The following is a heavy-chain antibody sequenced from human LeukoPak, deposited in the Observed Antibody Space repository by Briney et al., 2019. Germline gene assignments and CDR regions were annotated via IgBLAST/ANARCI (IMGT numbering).Heavy chain of an antibody. CDR1: GFTFSNAW. CDR3: TTDPDTIFGVVIIDY. CDR2: IKSKTDGGTT. D-gene: IGHD3-3*01. J-gene: IGHJ4*02. Sequence: GGSLRLSCAASGFTFSNAWMSWVRQAPGKGLEWVGRIKSKTDGGTTDYAAPVKGRFTISRDDSKNTLYLQMNSLKTEDTAAYYCTTDPDTIFGVVIIDYWGQGTLVTVSS. V-gene: IGHV3-15*01.